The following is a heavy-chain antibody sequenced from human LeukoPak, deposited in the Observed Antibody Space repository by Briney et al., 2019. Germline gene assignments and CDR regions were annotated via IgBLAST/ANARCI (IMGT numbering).Heavy chain of an antibody. D-gene: IGHD3-10*01. CDR1: GYTFTGYY. V-gene: IGHV1-69*05. CDR3: ARERYYYGSGSYSYYYYYYMDV. CDR2: IIPIFGTA. Sequence: SVKVSCKASGYTFTGYYMHWVRQAPGQGLEWMGGIIPIFGTANYAQKFQGRVTITTDESTSTAYMELSSLRSEDTAVYYCARERYYYGSGSYSYYYYYYMDVWGKGTTVTVSS. J-gene: IGHJ6*03.